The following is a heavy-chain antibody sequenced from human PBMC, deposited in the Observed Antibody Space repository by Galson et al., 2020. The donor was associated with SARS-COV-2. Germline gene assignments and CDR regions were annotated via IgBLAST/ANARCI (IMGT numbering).Heavy chain of an antibody. CDR1: GGSVTSRSYF. Sequence: SETMSLTCIVSGGSVTSRSYFWGWIRQPPGKGLEWIGSSHYSGKVSYTSSLKGRVTISVDTSKNQFSLRLNSVTAADTAVYYCASNYYDTSGQPDYWGQGTLVTVSS. V-gene: IGHV4-39*01. D-gene: IGHD3-22*01. J-gene: IGHJ4*02. CDR2: SHYSGKV. CDR3: ASNYYDTSGQPDY.